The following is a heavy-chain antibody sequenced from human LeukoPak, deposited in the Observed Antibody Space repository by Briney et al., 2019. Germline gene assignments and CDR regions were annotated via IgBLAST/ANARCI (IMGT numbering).Heavy chain of an antibody. D-gene: IGHD1-7*01. V-gene: IGHV4-59*01. CDR2: IYYSGST. CDR3: ARGLYWNSHYYFDY. CDR1: GGSISSYY. J-gene: IGHJ4*02. Sequence: SETLSLTCTVSGGSISSYYWSWIRQPPGKGLEWIGYIYYSGSTNCNPSLKSRVTISVDTSKNQFSLKLSSVTAADTAVYYCARGLYWNSHYYFDYWGQGTLVTVSS.